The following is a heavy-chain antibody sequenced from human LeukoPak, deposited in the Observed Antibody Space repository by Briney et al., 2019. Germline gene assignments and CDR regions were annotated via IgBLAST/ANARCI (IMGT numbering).Heavy chain of an antibody. D-gene: IGHD5-18*01. J-gene: IGHJ4*02. Sequence: PGGSLRLSCAASGFIFRNYAMSWVRQAPGKGLEWIGEINHSGSTNYNPSLKSRVTISVDTSKNQFSLKLSSVTAADTAVYYCARGRPVDTAMVTWAIDLYYFDYWGQGTLVTVSS. CDR3: ARGRPVDTAMVTWAIDLYYFDY. V-gene: IGHV4-34*01. CDR1: GFIFRNYA. CDR2: INHSGST.